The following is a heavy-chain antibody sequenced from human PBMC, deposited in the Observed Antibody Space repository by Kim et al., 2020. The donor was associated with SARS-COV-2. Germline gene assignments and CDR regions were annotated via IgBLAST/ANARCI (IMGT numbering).Heavy chain of an antibody. Sequence: SVKVSCKASGGTFSSYAISWVRQAPGQGLEWMGGIIPIFGTANYAQKFQGRVTITADESTSTAYMELSSLRSEDTAVYYCARVPRGYSYGYGDYWGQGTLVTVSS. J-gene: IGHJ4*02. CDR1: GGTFSSYA. CDR2: IIPIFGTA. V-gene: IGHV1-69*13. CDR3: ARVPRGYSYGYGDY. D-gene: IGHD5-18*01.